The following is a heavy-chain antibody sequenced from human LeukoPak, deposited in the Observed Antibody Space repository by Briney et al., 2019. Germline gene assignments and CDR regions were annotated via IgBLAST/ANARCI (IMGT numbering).Heavy chain of an antibody. V-gene: IGHV4-34*01. CDR1: GGSFSGYY. CDR3: AILRAGTRDY. Sequence: SETLSLTCAVYGGSFSGYYWSWIRQPPGKGLEWIGEINHSGSTNHNPSLKSRVTISVDTSKNQFSLKLSSVTAADTAVYYCAILRAGTRDYWGQGTLVTVSS. CDR2: INHSGST. J-gene: IGHJ4*02. D-gene: IGHD1-14*01.